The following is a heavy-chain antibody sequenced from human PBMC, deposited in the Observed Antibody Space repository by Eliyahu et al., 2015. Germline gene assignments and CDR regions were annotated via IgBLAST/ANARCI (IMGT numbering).Heavy chain of an antibody. CDR1: GGXFSGSX. CDR3: ARGVVTPLDSQSGWFDP. CDR2: INHSGST. V-gene: IGHV4-34*01. J-gene: IGHJ5*02. D-gene: IGHD3-22*01. Sequence: QVQLQQWGAGLLKPSETLSLXCXVYGGXFSGSXWSWXRQPPGKGLEWIGEINHSGSTNXNPSLKSRVTISVDTSKNQFSLKLSSVTAADTAVYYCARGVVTPLDSQSGWFDPWGQGTLVTVSS.